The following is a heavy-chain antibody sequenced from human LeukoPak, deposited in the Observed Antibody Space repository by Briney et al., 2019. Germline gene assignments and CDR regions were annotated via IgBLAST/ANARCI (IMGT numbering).Heavy chain of an antibody. J-gene: IGHJ5*02. D-gene: IGHD1-1*01. V-gene: IGHV4-59*01. CDR3: ASTNEGVPNWFDP. CDR2: IYYSGST. Sequence: SETLSLTCTVSGDSISSYYWSWIRQPPGKGLEWIGYIYYSGSTNYNPSLQSRVTMSVDTSKNQFSLKLSSVTAADTAVYYCASTNEGVPNWFDPWGQGTLVTVSS. CDR1: GDSISSYY.